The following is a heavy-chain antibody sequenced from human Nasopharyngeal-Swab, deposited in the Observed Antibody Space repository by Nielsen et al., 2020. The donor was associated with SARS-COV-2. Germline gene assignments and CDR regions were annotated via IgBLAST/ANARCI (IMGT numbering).Heavy chain of an antibody. Sequence: SETLSLTCGLNGASFSGYYWGCIRQPPGQGLEWIGDITRSGNTNYNPALKSRVTISMATSKDEFPLKLTSVTAADTAIYFCARVNNGGWIVPASYSFFMDVWGKGTSVAVST. CDR1: GASFSGYY. J-gene: IGHJ6*04. CDR3: ARVNNGGWIVPASYSFFMDV. V-gene: IGHV4-34*01. D-gene: IGHD2-2*01. CDR2: ITRSGNT.